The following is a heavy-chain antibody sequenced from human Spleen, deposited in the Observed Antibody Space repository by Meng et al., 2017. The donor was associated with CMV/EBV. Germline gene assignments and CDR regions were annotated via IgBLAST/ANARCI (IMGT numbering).Heavy chain of an antibody. CDR2: IQFDGSNT. CDR3: ARGYSGYDQGGY. J-gene: IGHJ4*02. V-gene: IGHV3-30*02. Sequence: GESLKISCAVSGFTFTTYGMHWVRQAPGKGLEWVTFIQFDGSNTFYADSVKGRFTISRDNSKNTLYLQMNSLRAEDTAVYYCARGYSGYDQGGYWGQGTLVTVSS. D-gene: IGHD5-12*01. CDR1: GFTFTTYG.